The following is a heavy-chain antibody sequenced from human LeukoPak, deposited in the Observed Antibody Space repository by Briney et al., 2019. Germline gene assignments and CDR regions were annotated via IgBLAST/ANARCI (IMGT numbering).Heavy chain of an antibody. Sequence: ASVKVSCKASGYTFTSYDINWVRQAAGQGLEWMGWMNPNSGNTGYAQKFQGRVTITRNTSISTAYMELSRLRSDDTAVYYCARPQRYCSSTSCYNPLDYWGQGTLVTVSS. CDR2: MNPNSGNT. V-gene: IGHV1-8*03. CDR3: ARPQRYCSSTSCYNPLDY. J-gene: IGHJ4*02. CDR1: GYTFTSYD. D-gene: IGHD2-2*02.